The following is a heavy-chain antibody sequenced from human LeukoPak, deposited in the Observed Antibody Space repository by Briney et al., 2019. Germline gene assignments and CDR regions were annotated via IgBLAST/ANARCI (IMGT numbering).Heavy chain of an antibody. Sequence: VASVKVSCKASGGTSSSYAISWVRQAPGRGLEWMGGIIPIFGTANYAQKFQGRVTITADESTSTAYMELSSLRSEDTAVYYCARTSREMATGYLGYWGQGTLVTVSS. CDR1: GGTSSSYA. J-gene: IGHJ4*02. CDR2: IIPIFGTA. CDR3: ARTSREMATGYLGY. V-gene: IGHV1-69*13. D-gene: IGHD5-24*01.